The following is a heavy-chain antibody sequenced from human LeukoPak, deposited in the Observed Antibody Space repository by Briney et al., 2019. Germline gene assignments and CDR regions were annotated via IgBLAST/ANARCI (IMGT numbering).Heavy chain of an antibody. CDR1: GGSISSYY. CDR2: IYYSGST. D-gene: IGHD2-2*01. J-gene: IGHJ3*02. Sequence: SETLSLTCTVSGGSISSYYWSWIRQPPGKELEWIGYIYYSGSTNYNPSLKSRVTISVDPSNNQFSLKLSSVTAADTAVYYCARALGYCSSTSCHGAFDIWGQGTMVTVSS. CDR3: ARALGYCSSTSCHGAFDI. V-gene: IGHV4-59*01.